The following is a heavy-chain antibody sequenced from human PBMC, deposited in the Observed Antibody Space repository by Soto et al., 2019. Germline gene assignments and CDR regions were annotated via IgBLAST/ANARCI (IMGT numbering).Heavy chain of an antibody. J-gene: IGHJ4*02. D-gene: IGHD6-6*01. CDR2: IYYGGST. Sequence: PSETLSLTCTVSGGSISSYYWSWIRQPPGKGLEWIGYIYYGGSTNYNPSLKSRVTISVDTSKNQFSLKLGSVTAADTAVYYCARASIAARTFDYWGQGTLVTVSS. V-gene: IGHV4-59*01. CDR1: GGSISSYY. CDR3: ARASIAARTFDY.